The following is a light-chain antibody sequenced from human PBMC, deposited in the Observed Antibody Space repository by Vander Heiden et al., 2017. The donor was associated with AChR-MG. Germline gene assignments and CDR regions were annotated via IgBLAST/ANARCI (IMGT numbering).Light chain of an antibody. J-gene: IGLJ2*01. CDR2: EDN. CDR3: HAYDSNSVV. Sequence: NFMLTQPHSVSESPGKTVTIPCIRTSGNIANNSVQWYLQRPGSAPTIVIFEDNRRPSGVPDRFSGSIDSSSNSASLTISELKTEDEADYYCHAYDSNSVVFGGGTKLTVL. CDR1: SGNIANNS. V-gene: IGLV6-57*03.